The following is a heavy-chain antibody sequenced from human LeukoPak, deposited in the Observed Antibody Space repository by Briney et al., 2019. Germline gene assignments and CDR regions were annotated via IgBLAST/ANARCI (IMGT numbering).Heavy chain of an antibody. CDR3: ARDSQYCSGGSRYGY. D-gene: IGHD2-15*01. CDR2: INPNSGGT. J-gene: IGHJ4*02. CDR1: GYTFTGYY. Sequence: GASVKVSCKASGYTFTGYYMHWVRQAPGQGLEWMGRINPNSGGTNYAQKFQGRVTMTRDTSISTAYMELSRLRSDDTAVYYCARDSQYCSGGSRYGYWGQGTLVTVSS. V-gene: IGHV1-2*06.